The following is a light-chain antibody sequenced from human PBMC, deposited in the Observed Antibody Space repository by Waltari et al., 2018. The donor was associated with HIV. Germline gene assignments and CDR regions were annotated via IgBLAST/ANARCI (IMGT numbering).Light chain of an antibody. J-gene: IGKJ2*01. CDR2: DAS. CDR3: QQANGFPHT. V-gene: IGKV1-12*01. Sequence: DLQVTQFPSSLPPSVGDTFTITCRASESISRFLAWYQQKPGQAPRLLIYDASRLDGGAPSRFRGFGSGTDFTLVISNLQIEDFATYICQQANGFPHTFGQGTKVE. CDR1: ESISRF.